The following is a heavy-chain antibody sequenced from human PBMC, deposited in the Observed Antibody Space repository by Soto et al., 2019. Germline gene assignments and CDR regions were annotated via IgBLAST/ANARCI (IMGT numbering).Heavy chain of an antibody. Sequence: ASVKVSCKASGYTFTGYYMHRVRQAPGQGLEWMGWINPNSGGTNYAQKFQGRVTMTRDTSISTAYMELRRLRSDDTAVYYCARGSGSGWYGDYRGQGTLVTVSS. J-gene: IGHJ4*02. CDR2: INPNSGGT. V-gene: IGHV1-2*02. CDR1: GYTFTGYY. CDR3: ARGSGSGWYGDY. D-gene: IGHD6-19*01.